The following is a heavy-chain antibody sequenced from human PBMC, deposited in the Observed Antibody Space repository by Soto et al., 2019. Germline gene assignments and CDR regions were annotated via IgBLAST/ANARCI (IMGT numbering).Heavy chain of an antibody. CDR3: VTCRGVNYFDY. J-gene: IGHJ4*02. D-gene: IGHD3-10*01. CDR1: GFTVSSNY. Sequence: GGSLRLSFAASGFTVSSNYMSWVRQAPGKGLEWVSFIYSGGSTYYADSVKGRFTISRDNSKNTLYLQMNSLRAEDTVVYYCVTCRGVNYFDYWGQGTLVTVSS. V-gene: IGHV3-66*01. CDR2: IYSGGST.